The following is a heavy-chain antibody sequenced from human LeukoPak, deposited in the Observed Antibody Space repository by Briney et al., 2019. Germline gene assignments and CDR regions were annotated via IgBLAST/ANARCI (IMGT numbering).Heavy chain of an antibody. CDR2: IYYSGST. CDR1: GGSISSGDYY. J-gene: IGHJ5*02. D-gene: IGHD1-26*01. V-gene: IGHV4-30-4*08. CDR3: ARAASGTRTNNWFDP. Sequence: PSQTLSLTCTVSGGSISSGDYYWSWIRQPPGKGLEWIGYIYYSGSTYYNPSLKSRVTISVDTSKNQFSLRLTSVTAADTAVYYCARAASGTRTNNWFDPWGQGTLDTVSS.